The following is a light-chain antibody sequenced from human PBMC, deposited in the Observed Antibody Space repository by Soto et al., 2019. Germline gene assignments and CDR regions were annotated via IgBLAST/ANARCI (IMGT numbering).Light chain of an antibody. J-gene: IGKJ1*01. Sequence: DIQMTQSPSSLSASVGDRVTITCRASQSISSYLNWYQQKPGKATKLLIYAASSLQSGVPSRCSGSGSGTDFTLTISSLQPEDFATYYCQQSYSTHTWTFGQGNKVEIK. V-gene: IGKV1-39*01. CDR1: QSISSY. CDR2: AAS. CDR3: QQSYSTHTWT.